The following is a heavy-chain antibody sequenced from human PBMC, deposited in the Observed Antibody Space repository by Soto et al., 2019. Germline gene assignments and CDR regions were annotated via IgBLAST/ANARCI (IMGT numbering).Heavy chain of an antibody. V-gene: IGHV3-21*01. CDR1: GFTFSSYS. CDR3: ARDRFLRQLVNYYYYYGMDV. Sequence: GGSLRLSSAASGFTFSSYSMNWVRQAPGKGLEWVSSISSSSSYIYYADSVKGRFTISRDNAKNSLYLQMNSLRAEDTAVYYCARDRFLRQLVNYYYYYGMDVWGQGTTVTVSS. J-gene: IGHJ6*02. D-gene: IGHD6-13*01. CDR2: ISSSSSYI.